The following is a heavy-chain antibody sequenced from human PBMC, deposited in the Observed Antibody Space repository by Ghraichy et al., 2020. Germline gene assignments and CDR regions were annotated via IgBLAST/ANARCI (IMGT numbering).Heavy chain of an antibody. Sequence: SETLSLTCTVSGGSISSSSYYWGWIRQPPGKGLEWIGSIYYSGSTYYNPSLKSRVTISVDTSKNQFSLKLSSVTAADTAVYYCARRIAAAVYYMDVWGKGTTVTVSS. J-gene: IGHJ6*03. CDR2: IYYSGST. D-gene: IGHD6-13*01. V-gene: IGHV4-39*01. CDR3: ARRIAAAVYYMDV. CDR1: GGSISSSSYY.